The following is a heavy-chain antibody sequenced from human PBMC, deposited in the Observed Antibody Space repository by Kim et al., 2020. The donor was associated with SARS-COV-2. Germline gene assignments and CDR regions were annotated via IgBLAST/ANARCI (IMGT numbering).Heavy chain of an antibody. CDR3: TRAEI. Sequence: GGSLRLSCAASGFTFSSQWMSWVRQAPGKGLEWVANRNPDGSDKSYVDSVKGRFTISRDNGKNSLYVQMDSLRVEDTAVYYCTRAEIWGQGTLVTVSS. J-gene: IGHJ4*02. V-gene: IGHV3-7*01. CDR1: GFTFSSQW. CDR2: RNPDGSDK.